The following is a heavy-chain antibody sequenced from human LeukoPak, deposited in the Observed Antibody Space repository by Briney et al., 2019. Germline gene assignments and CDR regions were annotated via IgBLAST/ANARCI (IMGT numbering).Heavy chain of an antibody. CDR3: AKSPRYYDSSGPTYFGY. V-gene: IGHV3-23*01. CDR1: GGSISSSGYY. CDR2: ISGSGGST. J-gene: IGHJ4*02. D-gene: IGHD3-22*01. Sequence: PSETLSLTCSVSGGSISSSGYYWNWIRQPPGKGLEWVSAISGSGGSTYYADSVKGRFTISRDNSKNTLYLQMNSLRAEDTAVYYCAKSPRYYDSSGPTYFGYWGQGTLVTVSS.